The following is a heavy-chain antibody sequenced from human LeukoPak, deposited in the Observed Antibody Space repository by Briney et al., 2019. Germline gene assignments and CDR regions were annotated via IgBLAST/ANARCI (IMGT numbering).Heavy chain of an antibody. CDR3: ARGGEAYSSSYYFDY. CDR2: IYHSGST. J-gene: IGHJ4*02. D-gene: IGHD6-6*01. V-gene: IGHV4-30-2*01. CDR1: ARSISSGGYS. Sequence: SQTLSPTSAVSARSISSGGYSWSWIRQPPGKGLEWIGYIYHSGSTYYNPSLKSRVPISVDRTKNQFCLKLSSVTAADTAVYYCARGGEAYSSSYYFDYWGQGTLVTVSS.